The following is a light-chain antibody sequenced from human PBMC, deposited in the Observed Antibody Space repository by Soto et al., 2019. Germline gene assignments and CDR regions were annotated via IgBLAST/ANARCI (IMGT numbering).Light chain of an antibody. V-gene: IGKV1-6*01. CDR2: ASS. Sequence: AIQMTQSPSSLSASIGDRVTITCRASQGIRNDLGWYQQKPGKAPKLLIYASSRLQSGVPSRFSGSGSGTEFTLTITSVQPDDFATYYCQHYNSYGTFGQGTKVEIK. CDR1: QGIRND. J-gene: IGKJ1*01. CDR3: QHYNSYGT.